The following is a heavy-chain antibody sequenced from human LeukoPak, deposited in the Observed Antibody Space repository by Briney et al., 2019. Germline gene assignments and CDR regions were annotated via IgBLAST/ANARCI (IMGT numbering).Heavy chain of an antibody. Sequence: SETLSPTCTLSAASISSYYSSCIRQPPGKGLEWIGYIYYSGSTNYNPSLKRRVTISVDTSKNQFSLKLSSVTAADTAVYYCARMAYYYYYGMDVWGQGTTVTVSS. J-gene: IGHJ6*02. CDR1: AASISSYY. V-gene: IGHV4-59*01. D-gene: IGHD5-24*01. CDR3: ARMAYYYYYGMDV. CDR2: IYYSGST.